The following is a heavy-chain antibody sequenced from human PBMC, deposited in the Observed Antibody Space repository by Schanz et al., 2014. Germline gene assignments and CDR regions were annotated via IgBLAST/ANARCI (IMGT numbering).Heavy chain of an antibody. D-gene: IGHD1-1*01. CDR3: ARGRVLES. CDR2: LWHDGSKK. J-gene: IGHJ5*02. Sequence: QVQLVESGGGVVQPGRSLRLSCVASGFTFSSYDVFWVRQAPGKGLEWVAILWHDGSKKYYADSVKGRFTISRDNTKNSLFLQLNSLRPEDTAVYYCARGRVLESWGQGTLXTVSS. V-gene: IGHV3-33*01. CDR1: GFTFSSYD.